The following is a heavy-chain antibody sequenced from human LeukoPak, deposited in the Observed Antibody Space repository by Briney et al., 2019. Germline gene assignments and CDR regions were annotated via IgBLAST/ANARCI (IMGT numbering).Heavy chain of an antibody. V-gene: IGHV3-23*01. CDR3: ARSVPDYTRFDF. J-gene: IGHJ4*02. CDR2: ISGSGGGT. Sequence: GGSLRLSCAASGFSFSSYAMNWVRQAPGKGLEWVSSISGSGGGTFYADSVKGRFTISRDNPKNTLYLQMNSLRAEDTAVYYCARSVPDYTRFDFWGQGALVTVSS. D-gene: IGHD4-11*01. CDR1: GFSFSSYA.